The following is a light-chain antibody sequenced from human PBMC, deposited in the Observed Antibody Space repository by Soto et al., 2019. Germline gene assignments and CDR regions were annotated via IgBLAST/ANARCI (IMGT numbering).Light chain of an antibody. CDR2: DAS. CDR3: QQYRAWPTT. Sequence: EIVLTQSPATLSLSPGERATLSCRASQSVSSYLAWYQQKPGQAPRLLIYDASNRATGIPARFSGSGSGTDFTLTITSPEPEDFAVYYCQQYRAWPTTFGQGTKVDIK. V-gene: IGKV3-11*01. J-gene: IGKJ1*01. CDR1: QSVSSY.